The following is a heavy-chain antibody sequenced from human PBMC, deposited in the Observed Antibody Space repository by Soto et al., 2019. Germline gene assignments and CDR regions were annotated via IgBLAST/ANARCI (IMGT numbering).Heavy chain of an antibody. D-gene: IGHD5-18*01. V-gene: IGHV4-59*01. CDR2: IYYSGST. J-gene: IGHJ4*02. CDR1: GGSISSYY. Sequence: QVQLQESGPGLVKPSETLSLTCTVSGGSISSYYWSWIRQPPGKGLEWIGYIYYSGSTNYNPSLKSRVTIPVDTSKNQFSLKLSSVTAADTAVYYCARAPLNSYGYFDYWGQGTLVTVSS. CDR3: ARAPLNSYGYFDY.